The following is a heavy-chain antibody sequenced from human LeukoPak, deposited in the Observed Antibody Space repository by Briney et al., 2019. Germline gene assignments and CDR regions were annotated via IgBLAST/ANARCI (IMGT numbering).Heavy chain of an antibody. CDR3: ARVQSSSSWYVVRAYYYYGMDV. J-gene: IGHJ6*02. V-gene: IGHV3-11*04. D-gene: IGHD6-13*01. CDR2: ISSSSSTI. Sequence: GRSLRLSCAASGFTFSDYYMSWVRQAPGKGLEWVSYISSSSSTIYYADSVKGRFTISRDNAKNSLYLQMNSLRAEDTAVYYCARVQSSSSWYVVRAYYYYGMDVWGQGTTVTVSS. CDR1: GFTFSDYY.